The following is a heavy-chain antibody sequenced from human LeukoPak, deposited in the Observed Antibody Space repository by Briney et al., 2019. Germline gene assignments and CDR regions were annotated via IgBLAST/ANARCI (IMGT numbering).Heavy chain of an antibody. Sequence: SQTLSLTCTVSGGSISSGDYYWSWIRQPPGXXLEWIGYIYYSGSTYYNPSLKSRVTISVDTSKNQFSLKLSSVTAADTAVYYCARGTVPAPLDYWGQGTLVTVSS. V-gene: IGHV4-30-4*01. D-gene: IGHD2-2*01. J-gene: IGHJ4*02. CDR3: ARGTVPAPLDY. CDR1: GGSISSGDYY. CDR2: IYYSGST.